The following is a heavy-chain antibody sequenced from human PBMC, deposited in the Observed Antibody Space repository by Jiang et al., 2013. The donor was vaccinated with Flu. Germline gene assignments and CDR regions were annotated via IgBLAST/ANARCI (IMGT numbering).Heavy chain of an antibody. D-gene: IGHD2-21*01. CDR2: IYHSGST. CDR3: AREDSTDCGRFATY. Sequence: GLVKPSETLSLTCAVSGYFISSGHYWGWIRQPPGKGLEWIGSIYHSGSTYYNPSLKSRVTISVDTSKNQFSLKLSSVTAADTAVYYCAREDSTDCGRFATYWGQGTLVTVSS. J-gene: IGHJ4*02. CDR1: GYFISSGHY. V-gene: IGHV4-38-2*02.